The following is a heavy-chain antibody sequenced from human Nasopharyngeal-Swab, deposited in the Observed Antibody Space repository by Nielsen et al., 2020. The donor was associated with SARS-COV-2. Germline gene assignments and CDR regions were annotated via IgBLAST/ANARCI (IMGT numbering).Heavy chain of an antibody. CDR2: INTNTGNP. CDR3: ARVGGDLRFLEWPLDY. Sequence: ASVKVSCKASGYTFTSYAMNWVRRAPGQGLEWMGWINTNTGNPTYAQGFTGRFVFSLDTSVSTAYLQISSLKAEDTAVYYCARVGGDLRFLEWPLDYWGQGTLVTVSS. D-gene: IGHD3-3*01. J-gene: IGHJ4*02. CDR1: GYTFTSYA. V-gene: IGHV7-4-1*02.